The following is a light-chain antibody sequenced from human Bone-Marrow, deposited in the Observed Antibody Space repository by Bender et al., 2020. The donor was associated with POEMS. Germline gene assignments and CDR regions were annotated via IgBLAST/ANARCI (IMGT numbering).Light chain of an antibody. CDR2: DGS. CDR3: QVWDYSSDHWV. V-gene: IGLV3-21*02. CDR1: NIGTKS. Sequence: SYVLTQPPSVSVAPGQTATITCGGNNIGTKSVHWYQQKPGQAPVLVVYDGSDRPSGIPERFSGSNSGNTATLTISRVEAGDEADYYCQVWDYSSDHWVLGGGTKLTVI. J-gene: IGLJ3*02.